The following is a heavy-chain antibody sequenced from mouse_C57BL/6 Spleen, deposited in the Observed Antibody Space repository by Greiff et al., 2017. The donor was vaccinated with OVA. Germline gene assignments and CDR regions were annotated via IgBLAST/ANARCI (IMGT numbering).Heavy chain of an antibody. Sequence: VQLKQPGAELVRPGSSVKLSCKASGYTFTSYWMHWVKQRPIQGLEWIGNIDPSDSETHYNQKFKDKATLTVDKSSSTAYMQLSSLTSEDSAVYYCARRGTAQAYFDYWGQGTTLTVSS. CDR3: ARRGTAQAYFDY. D-gene: IGHD3-2*02. J-gene: IGHJ2*01. CDR2: IDPSDSET. V-gene: IGHV1-52*01. CDR1: GYTFTSYW.